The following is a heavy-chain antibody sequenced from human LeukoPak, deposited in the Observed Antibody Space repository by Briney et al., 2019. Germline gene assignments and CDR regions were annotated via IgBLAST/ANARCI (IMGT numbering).Heavy chain of an antibody. Sequence: PSETLSLTCAVSGGSFSIYSWIWIRQPAGKGLEWIGRIYTSGSTNYNPSLKSRVTISADKSKNQFSLKLNSVTAADTAVYYCARVASGDYSPFDYWGQGTLVTVSS. V-gene: IGHV4-4*07. D-gene: IGHD1-26*01. J-gene: IGHJ4*02. CDR3: ARVASGDYSPFDY. CDR1: GGSFSIYS. CDR2: IYTSGST.